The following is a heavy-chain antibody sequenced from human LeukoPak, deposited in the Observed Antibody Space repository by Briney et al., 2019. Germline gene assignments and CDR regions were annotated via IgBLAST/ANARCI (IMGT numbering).Heavy chain of an antibody. J-gene: IGHJ6*03. D-gene: IGHD2-15*01. Sequence: GGSLRLSCAASGFTLSSYSMNWVRQAPGKGLEWVSSISSSSSYIYYADSVKGRFTISRDNAKNSLYLQMNSLRAEDTALYYCARDREDTYLDVWGKGTTVTVSS. CDR3: ARDREDTYLDV. CDR1: GFTLSSYS. CDR2: ISSSSSYI. V-gene: IGHV3-21*04.